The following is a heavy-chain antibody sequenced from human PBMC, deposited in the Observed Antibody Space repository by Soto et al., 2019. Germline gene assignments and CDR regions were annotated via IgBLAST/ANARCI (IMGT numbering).Heavy chain of an antibody. CDR1: GYTFTNYA. Sequence: VKVSCKASGYTFTNYAVHWVRQAPGQRLEWMGWINAGNGNTRYSQKFQGRVTITRDTPARTVYMELSSLRSEDTAVYYCARGHLAVVPVASWFYYMDVWGKGTTVTVSS. V-gene: IGHV1-3*01. CDR3: ARGHLAVVPVASWFYYMDV. D-gene: IGHD2-2*01. CDR2: INAGNGNT. J-gene: IGHJ6*03.